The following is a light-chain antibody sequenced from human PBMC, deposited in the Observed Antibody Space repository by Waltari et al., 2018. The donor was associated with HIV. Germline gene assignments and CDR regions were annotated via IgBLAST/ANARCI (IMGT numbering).Light chain of an antibody. CDR2: AAS. J-gene: IGKJ3*01. V-gene: IGKV1-12*01. CDR1: QGISTW. Sequence: DIQMTQSPSSVSASVGDRVTITCQASQGISTWLAWYQQKPGRAPKLLISAASNLEIGVPSRFSGSGSGAHFTLSISGLQPDDFATYFCQQSNTFPLTFGPGTTVDMK. CDR3: QQSNTFPLT.